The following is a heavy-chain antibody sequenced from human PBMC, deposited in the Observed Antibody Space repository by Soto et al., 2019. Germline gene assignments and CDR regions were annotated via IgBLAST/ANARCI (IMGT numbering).Heavy chain of an antibody. CDR3: AKDRYSSDWYGYFDY. D-gene: IGHD6-19*01. CDR1: GFTFSSYG. Sequence: PGGSLRLSCAASGFTFSSYGMHWVRQAPGKGLEWVAVISYDGSNKYYADSVKGRFTISRDNSKNTLYLQMNSLRAEDTAVYYCAKDRYSSDWYGYFDYWGQGTLVTVSS. V-gene: IGHV3-30*18. CDR2: ISYDGSNK. J-gene: IGHJ4*02.